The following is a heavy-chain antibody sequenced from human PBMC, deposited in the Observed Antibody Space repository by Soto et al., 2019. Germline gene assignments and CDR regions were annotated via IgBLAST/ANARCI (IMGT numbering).Heavy chain of an antibody. J-gene: IGHJ4*02. Sequence: QVQLQESGPGLVKPSETLSLTCTVSGGSISSYYWRWIRQPPGKGMEWIGYIYYSGTTNYNPSLKSRVTISVDTPMTQFSLRLGSVTAADTAVYYCARRYGGNFDYWGLGTLVTVS. D-gene: IGHD1-26*01. CDR2: IYYSGTT. V-gene: IGHV4-59*01. CDR3: ARRYGGNFDY. CDR1: GGSISSYY.